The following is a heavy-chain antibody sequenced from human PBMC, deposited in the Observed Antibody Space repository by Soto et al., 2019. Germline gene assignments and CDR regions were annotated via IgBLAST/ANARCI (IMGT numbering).Heavy chain of an antibody. J-gene: IGHJ4*02. CDR3: ARSRLIAARPPGDY. CDR2: ISAYNGNT. D-gene: IGHD6-6*01. Sequence: QVQLVQSGAEVKKPGASVKVSCKASGYTFSSYGISWVRQAPGQGLEWMGWISAYNGNTYYAQNLQGRVTMTTDTSTSTAYRELRSLRSDDTAVYYCARSRLIAARPPGDYWGQGTLVTVSS. V-gene: IGHV1-18*01. CDR1: GYTFSSYG.